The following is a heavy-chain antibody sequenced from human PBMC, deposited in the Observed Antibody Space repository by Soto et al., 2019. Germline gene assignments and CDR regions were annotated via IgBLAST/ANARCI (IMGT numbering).Heavy chain of an antibody. Sequence: SETLSLTCTVSGGSISSYYWSWIRQPPGKGLEWIGYIYYSGSTNYNPSLKSRVTISVDTSKNQFSLKLSSVTAADTAVYYCARRGLIGSGYCYYYYMDVWGKGTTGTVSS. CDR3: ARRGLIGSGYCYYYYMDV. CDR2: IYYSGST. D-gene: IGHD3-10*01. CDR1: GGSISSYY. J-gene: IGHJ6*03. V-gene: IGHV4-59*08.